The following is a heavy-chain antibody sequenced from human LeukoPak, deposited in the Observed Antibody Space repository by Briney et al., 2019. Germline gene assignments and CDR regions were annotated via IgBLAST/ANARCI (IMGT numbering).Heavy chain of an antibody. J-gene: IGHJ4*02. D-gene: IGHD3-22*01. CDR1: GFTFSSYG. CDR2: IWYDGSNK. V-gene: IGHV3-33*06. Sequence: GGSLRLSCAASGFTFSSYGMHWVRQAPGKGLEWVAVIWYDGSNKYYADSVKGRFTISRDNSKNTLYLQMNSLRAEDMAVYYCAKGPYYYDSSGYYADYWGQGTLVTVSS. CDR3: AKGPYYYDSSGYYADY.